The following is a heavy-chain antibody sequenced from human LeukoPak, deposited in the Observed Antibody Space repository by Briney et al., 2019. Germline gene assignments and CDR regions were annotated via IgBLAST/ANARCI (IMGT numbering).Heavy chain of an antibody. V-gene: IGHV4-31*03. CDR2: IYYSGTT. CDR3: AKDGGYYYGSGSYSPSFDY. Sequence: SETLSLTCTVSGGSISSGGYYWSWIRQHPGEGLEWIGYIYYSGTTYYNPSLKSRVTISVDTSRNQFSLKLSSVTAADTAVYYCAKDGGYYYGSGSYSPSFDYWGQGTLVTVSS. CDR1: GGSISSGGYY. J-gene: IGHJ4*02. D-gene: IGHD3-10*01.